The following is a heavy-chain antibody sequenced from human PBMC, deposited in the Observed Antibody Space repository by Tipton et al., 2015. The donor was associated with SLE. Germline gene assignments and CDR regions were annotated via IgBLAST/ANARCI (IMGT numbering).Heavy chain of an antibody. CDR1: GFTFSSYS. CDR3: ARYYESSGYYYGYEGY. Sequence: QLVQSGGGLVKPGGSLRLSCAASGFTFSSYSMNWVRQAPGKGLEWVSSISSSSSYIYYADSVKGRFTISRDNAKNSLYLQMNSLRAEDTAVYYCARYYESSGYYYGYEGYWGQGTLVTVSS. V-gene: IGHV3-21*01. CDR2: ISSSSSYI. J-gene: IGHJ4*02. D-gene: IGHD3-22*01.